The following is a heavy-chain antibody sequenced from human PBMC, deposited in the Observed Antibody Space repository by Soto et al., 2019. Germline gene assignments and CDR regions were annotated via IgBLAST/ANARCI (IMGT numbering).Heavy chain of an antibody. D-gene: IGHD3-22*01. CDR3: ARGGYWRFDY. V-gene: IGHV4-34*01. CDR1: GGSFSNYA. CDR2: IYHNGKS. J-gene: IGHJ4*02. Sequence: QVQIQQWGGGLLKPSETLSLSCTVYGGSFSNYAWSWIRQPPGRGLEWIGEIYHNGKSDYNPSLKSRVTIAVDTPKNQFSLKLSSVIAPDTAVYFCARGGYWRFDYWGQGALVTVSS.